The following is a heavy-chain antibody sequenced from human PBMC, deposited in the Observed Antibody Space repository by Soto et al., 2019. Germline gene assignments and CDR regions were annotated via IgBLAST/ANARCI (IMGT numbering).Heavy chain of an antibody. V-gene: IGHV3-7*04. J-gene: IGHJ4*02. CDR2: TNQDGSEK. D-gene: IGHD1-26*01. CDR1: ESTVRRDW. CDR3: SGGVGDAF. Sequence: EVHLVESGGGLVQTGGSLRLSCAISESTVRRDWMNWVRQAPGKGLEWVAHTNQDGSEKYYVDSVKGRFTISRDNAKNSLYLQMNSLIAGDTAMYYCSGGVGDAFWGQGTLVTVSS.